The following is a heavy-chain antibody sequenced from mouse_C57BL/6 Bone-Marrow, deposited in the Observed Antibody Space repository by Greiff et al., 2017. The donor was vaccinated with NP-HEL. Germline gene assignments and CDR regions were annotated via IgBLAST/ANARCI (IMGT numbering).Heavy chain of an antibody. V-gene: IGHV1-81*01. J-gene: IGHJ2*01. D-gene: IGHD2-4*01. CDR1: GYTFTSYG. Sequence: VQLQQSGAELARPGASVKLSCKASGYTFTSYGISWVKQRTGQGLEWIGEIYPRSGNTYYNEKFKGKATLTADKSSRPAYRELRSLTSEVSAVYFCAREEDYDDFDYWGQGTTLTVSS. CDR3: AREEDYDDFDY. CDR2: IYPRSGNT.